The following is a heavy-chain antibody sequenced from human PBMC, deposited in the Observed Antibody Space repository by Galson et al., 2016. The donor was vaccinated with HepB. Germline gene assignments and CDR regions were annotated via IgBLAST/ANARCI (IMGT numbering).Heavy chain of an antibody. J-gene: IGHJ4*02. Sequence: QSGAEVKKPGESLRISCKGSGYTFASNWISWLRQMPGKGLEWMGRIDPSDSYTNYSPSFHGHVSISADKAISTAFLQWSSLKASDTGMYFCARQAAAGQSIDYWGQGTLVIVSS. D-gene: IGHD6-13*01. CDR1: GYTFASNW. CDR3: ARQAAAGQSIDY. V-gene: IGHV5-10-1*01. CDR2: IDPSDSYT.